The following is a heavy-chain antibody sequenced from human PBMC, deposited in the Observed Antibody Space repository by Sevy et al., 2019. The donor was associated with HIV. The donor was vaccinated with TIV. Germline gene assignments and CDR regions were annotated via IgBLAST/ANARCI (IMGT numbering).Heavy chain of an antibody. J-gene: IGHJ4*02. CDR1: GYTFTSYG. CDR3: AGGRGYSYGPYGGNSNSYSDY. V-gene: IGHV1-18*01. CDR2: ISAYNGNT. D-gene: IGHD5-18*01. Sequence: ASVKVSCKASGYTFTSYGINWVRQAPGQGLEWMGWISAYNGNTNYAQKLQGRVTMTTDTSTSTAYMELRSLRSDDTAVYYWAGGRGYSYGPYGGNSNSYSDYWGQRTLVTVSS.